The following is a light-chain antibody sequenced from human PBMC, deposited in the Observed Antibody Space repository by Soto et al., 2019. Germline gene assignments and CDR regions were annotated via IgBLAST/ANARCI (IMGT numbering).Light chain of an antibody. CDR2: GIS. V-gene: IGKV3-20*01. CDR3: QQYGSYPLT. Sequence: ENVLTQSPGTLSLSPGERATLSCRASQSVSSNYLAWYQQKPGQAPRLLIYGISSRATGIPDRFSGSGSGTDFTLTTSRLEPEDFAVYYCQQYGSYPLTFGGGTKVEIK. J-gene: IGKJ4*01. CDR1: QSVSSNY.